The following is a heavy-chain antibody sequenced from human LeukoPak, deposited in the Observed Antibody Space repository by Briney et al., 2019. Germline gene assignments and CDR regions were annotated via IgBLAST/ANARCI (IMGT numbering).Heavy chain of an antibody. V-gene: IGHV3-23*01. CDR3: AKGGNSAPLDY. D-gene: IGHD1-7*01. J-gene: IGHJ4*02. CDR2: ISAGGSDT. Sequence: GGSLRLSCGASGFIFSNSAMTWVRQAPGRGVEGVSAISAGGSDTIYTDSVKDRFTISRDNSKNTLYLQMNSLRAEDTAVYYCAKGGNSAPLDYWGQGTLVTVSS. CDR1: GFIFSNSA.